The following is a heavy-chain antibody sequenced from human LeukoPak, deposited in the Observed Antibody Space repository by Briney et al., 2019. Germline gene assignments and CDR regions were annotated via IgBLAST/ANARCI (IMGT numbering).Heavy chain of an antibody. CDR3: ARGSDYEYYYYGMDV. Sequence: GESLKISCKGSGYSFTSYWISWVRQMPGKGLEWMGRIDPSDSYTNYSPSFQGHVTISADKSISTAYLQWSSLKASDTAMYYCARGSDYEYYYYGMDVWGQGTTATVSS. CDR1: GYSFTSYW. V-gene: IGHV5-10-1*01. J-gene: IGHJ6*02. CDR2: IDPSDSYT. D-gene: IGHD3-22*01.